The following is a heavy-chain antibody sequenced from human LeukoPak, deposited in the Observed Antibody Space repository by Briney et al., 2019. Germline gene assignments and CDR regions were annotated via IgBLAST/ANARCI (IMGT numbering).Heavy chain of an antibody. CDR1: GYSFTSYW. CDR2: IYPGDSDT. CDR3: ARQVAAGSYWYFDL. D-gene: IGHD6-13*01. V-gene: IGHV5-51*01. J-gene: IGHJ2*01. Sequence: GASLKISSKGSGYSFTSYWIGWVRPMPGKGLEWMGIIYPGDSDTRYSPSFQGQVTISADKSISTAYLQWSSLKASDTAMYYCARQVAAGSYWYFDLWGRGTLVTVSS.